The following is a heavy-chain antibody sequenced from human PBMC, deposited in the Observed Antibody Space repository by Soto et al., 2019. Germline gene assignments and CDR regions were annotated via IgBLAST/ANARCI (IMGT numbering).Heavy chain of an antibody. V-gene: IGHV4-4*02. CDR3: ARATMGASSWPFDY. Sequence: QVQLQESGPGLVKPSGTLSLTCAVSGGSISSSNWWGWVRQPPGKGLEWIGEIYHSGSTNYNPSLRSRVTIAVDKSKNQFPLKLSSVTAADTAMYYCARATMGASSWPFDYWGQGTLVTVSS. CDR1: GGSISSSNW. D-gene: IGHD6-13*01. J-gene: IGHJ4*02. CDR2: IYHSGST.